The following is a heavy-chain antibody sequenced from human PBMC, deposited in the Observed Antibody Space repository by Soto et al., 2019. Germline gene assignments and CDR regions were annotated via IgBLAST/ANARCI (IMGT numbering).Heavy chain of an antibody. CDR2: IKSKTDGGTT. CDR3: TTYCSSTSCPLGSYYYYGMDV. V-gene: IGHV3-15*07. D-gene: IGHD2-2*01. CDR1: GFTFSNAW. J-gene: IGHJ6*02. Sequence: EVQLVESGGGLVKPGGSLRLSCAASGFTFSNAWMNWVRQAPGKGLEWVGRIKSKTDGGTTDYAAPVKGRFTISRDDSKNTLYLQMNRLNTEDTAVYYCTTYCSSTSCPLGSYYYYGMDVWGQGTTVTVSS.